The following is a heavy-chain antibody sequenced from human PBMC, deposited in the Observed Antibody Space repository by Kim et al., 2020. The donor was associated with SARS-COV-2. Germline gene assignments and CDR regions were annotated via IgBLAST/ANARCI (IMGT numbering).Heavy chain of an antibody. CDR3: ARPLGYCSGGSCPDAFDI. V-gene: IGHV1-69*13. Sequence: SVKVSCKASGGTFSSYAISWVRQAPGQGLEWMGGIIPIFGTANYAQKFQGRVTITADESTSTAYMELSSLRSEDTAVYYCARPLGYCSGGSCPDAFDIWGQGTMVTVSS. J-gene: IGHJ3*02. D-gene: IGHD2-15*01. CDR2: IIPIFGTA. CDR1: GGTFSSYA.